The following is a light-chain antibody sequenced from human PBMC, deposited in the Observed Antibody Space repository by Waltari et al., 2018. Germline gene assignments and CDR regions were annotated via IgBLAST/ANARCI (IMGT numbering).Light chain of an antibody. Sequence: PASVSGSPGQSITISCTGSSSDIDFDDYVSWYQHLPGKAPKLMIYGVTNRPSGISNRFSGSKSDNTASLTISGLQADDEADYYCSSFTGTIWVFGGGTKLTVL. V-gene: IGLV2-14*01. CDR2: GVT. CDR3: SSFTGTIWV. J-gene: IGLJ3*02. CDR1: SSDIDFDDY.